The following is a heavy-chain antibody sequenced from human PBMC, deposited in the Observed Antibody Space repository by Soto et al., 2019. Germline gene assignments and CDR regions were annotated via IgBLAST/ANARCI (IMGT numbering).Heavy chain of an antibody. Sequence: EVQLLESGGGLVQPGGSLRLSCAASGITISNYPMSWVRQAPGKGLDWVSGISGSGDRTYYADSAKGRFTISKDLSRNSLSLQLDSLGVEDTAVYFCVKDDGGYPSTAQHWGQGTLVTVSS. J-gene: IGHJ1*01. V-gene: IGHV3-23*01. CDR1: GITISNYP. CDR2: ISGSGDRT. CDR3: VKDDGGYPSTAQH. D-gene: IGHD3-22*01.